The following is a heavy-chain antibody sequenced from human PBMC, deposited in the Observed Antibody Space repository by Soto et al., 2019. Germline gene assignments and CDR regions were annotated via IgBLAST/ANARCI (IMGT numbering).Heavy chain of an antibody. CDR3: ARAVAVPADFDY. D-gene: IGHD6-19*01. CDR1: GYSFTSYA. CDR2: INAGNGNT. V-gene: IGHV1-3*01. Sequence: ASVKVSCKASGYSFTSYAMHWVRQAPGQGLEWMGWINAGNGNTKYSQKFQGRVTITRDTSASTAYMELSSLRSEDTAVYYCARAVAVPADFDYWGQGTPVTVSS. J-gene: IGHJ4*02.